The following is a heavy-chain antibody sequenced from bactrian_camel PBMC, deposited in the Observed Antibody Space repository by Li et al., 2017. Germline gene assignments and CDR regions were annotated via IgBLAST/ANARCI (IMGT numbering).Heavy chain of an antibody. CDR3: AKDYVEGLGIDY. Sequence: DVQLVESGGGLVQPGGSLRLSCAASGFTFSTYALSWFRQAPGKGLEFVSSINTIGDAPTYGDGMKGRFTISRDSSKNTVNLQMNSLKSEDTALYWCAKDYVEGLGIDYWGQGTQVTVS. J-gene: IGHJ4*01. D-gene: IGHD5*01. CDR2: INTIGDAP. CDR1: GFTFSTYA. V-gene: IGHV3-1*01.